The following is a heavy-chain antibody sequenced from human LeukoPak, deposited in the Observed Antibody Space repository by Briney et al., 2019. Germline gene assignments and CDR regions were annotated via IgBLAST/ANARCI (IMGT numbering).Heavy chain of an antibody. V-gene: IGHV1-18*01. CDR2: ISVYNGNT. CDR3: ARDWRTYSNYLDY. J-gene: IGHJ4*02. D-gene: IGHD4-11*01. CDR1: GYTFTIYG. Sequence: ASVNVSCTASGYTFTIYGISWVRQAPGQGLEWMGWISVYNGNTNYAQKFQGRVTMTTEKSTNTAYMELRSLRSDDTAVYYCARDWRTYSNYLDYWGQGTLVTVSS.